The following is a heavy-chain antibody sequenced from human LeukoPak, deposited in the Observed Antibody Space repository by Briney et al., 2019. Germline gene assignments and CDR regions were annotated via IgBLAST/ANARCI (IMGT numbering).Heavy chain of an antibody. CDR3: ARDPYYYDSSGYYSTDY. CDR1: GFIFSRNW. Sequence: PGGSLRLSCAASGFIFSRNWMSWVRQAPGKGLEWVANIKQDGSEKYYVDSVKGRFTISRDNAKNSLYLQMNSLRDEDTAVYYCARDPYYYDSSGYYSTDYWGQGTLVTVSS. V-gene: IGHV3-7*01. J-gene: IGHJ4*02. D-gene: IGHD3-22*01. CDR2: IKQDGSEK.